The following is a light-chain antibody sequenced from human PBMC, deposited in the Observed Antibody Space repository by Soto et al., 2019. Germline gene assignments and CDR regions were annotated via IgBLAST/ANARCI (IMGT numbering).Light chain of an antibody. CDR3: QQLNTHPRT. CDR2: AAS. J-gene: IGKJ1*01. Sequence: AIRMTQSPSSLSASTGDRVTITCRASQGISSYLAWYQQKPGKAPKLLIYAASTLQSGVPSRFSGSGSGTDFTLTISCLQSEDFATYYCQQLNTHPRTFGQGTKVKFK. CDR1: QGISSY. V-gene: IGKV1-8*01.